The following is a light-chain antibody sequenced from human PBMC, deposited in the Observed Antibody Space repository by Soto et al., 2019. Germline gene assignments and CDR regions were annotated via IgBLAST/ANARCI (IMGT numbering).Light chain of an antibody. CDR2: GAS. CDR3: QQFCGSRGA. CDR1: QSVANRY. Sequence: DIVLTQSPGTLSMSPGERATLSCRASQSVANRYLAWYQQRPGQAPRLLIYGASSRATGIPDRFSGSGSGTDFTLTISSLEPEDFAVYYCQQFCGSRGAFGQGTKLEIK. J-gene: IGKJ2*01. V-gene: IGKV3-20*01.